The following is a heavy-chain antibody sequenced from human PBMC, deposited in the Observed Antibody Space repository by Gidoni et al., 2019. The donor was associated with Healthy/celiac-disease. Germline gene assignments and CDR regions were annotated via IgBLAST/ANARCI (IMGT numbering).Heavy chain of an antibody. Sequence: QVQLQQWGSGLLKPSETLSLTCAVYGGSFVGYYWTWIPQPPGKGLGWIGEINHSGSTNSNPSPRSRVTISVDTSKNQFSLKLSSVTAADTAVYYCARRGNVLRFLEWFVDYWGQGTLVTVSS. CDR3: ARRGNVLRFLEWFVDY. CDR2: INHSGST. D-gene: IGHD3-3*01. CDR1: GGSFVGYY. V-gene: IGHV4-34*01. J-gene: IGHJ4*02.